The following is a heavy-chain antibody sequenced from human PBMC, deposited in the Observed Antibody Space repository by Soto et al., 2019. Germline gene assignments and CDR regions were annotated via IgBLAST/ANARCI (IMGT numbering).Heavy chain of an antibody. Sequence: QVQLVQSGAEVKKPGASVKVSCKASGYTFTSYGISWVRQAPGQGLEWMGWISAYNGNTNYAKKLQGRVTMTTDTDTSTAYMELRSLRSDDRAVDYCARPALAAAGISWFDPWGQGTLVTVSS. CDR2: ISAYNGNT. CDR1: GYTFTSYG. CDR3: ARPALAAAGISWFDP. D-gene: IGHD6-13*01. V-gene: IGHV1-18*01. J-gene: IGHJ5*02.